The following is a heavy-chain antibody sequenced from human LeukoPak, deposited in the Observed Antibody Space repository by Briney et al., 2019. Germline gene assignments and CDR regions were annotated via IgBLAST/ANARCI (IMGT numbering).Heavy chain of an antibody. CDR1: GYTFTSYG. D-gene: IGHD3-22*01. CDR2: ISAYNGKT. V-gene: IGHV1-18*01. J-gene: IGHJ6*03. CDR3: ARAYWYDSSGYGYYYYQMDV. Sequence: ASVKVSCKASGYTFTSYGISWVRQAPGQGLEWMGWISAYNGKTNYAQKLQGRVTLTTDTSTSTAYMELRSLRSDDTAVYYCARAYWYDSSGYGYYYYQMDVWGKGTTVTVSS.